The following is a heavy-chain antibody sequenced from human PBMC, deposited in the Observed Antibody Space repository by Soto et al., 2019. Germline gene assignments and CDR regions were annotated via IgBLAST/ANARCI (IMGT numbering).Heavy chain of an antibody. CDR1: SGSISSTIYS. D-gene: IGHD2-15*01. J-gene: IGHJ5*02. CDR2: IFYSGST. V-gene: IGHV4-39*01. CDR3: ARQCRGVTCHWFVP. Sequence: QLQLQESGPGLVKPSETLSLTCTVSSGSISSTIYSWDWIRQPPGMGLEWIGSIFYSGSTYYNPSLKSRVTISVDTSKNQFSLTLTSVTAADTAVYYCARQCRGVTCHWFVPWGQGTLVTVSS.